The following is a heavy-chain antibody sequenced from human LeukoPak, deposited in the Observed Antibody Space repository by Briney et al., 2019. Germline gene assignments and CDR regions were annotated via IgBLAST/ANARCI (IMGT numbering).Heavy chain of an antibody. CDR3: ARGGYSSSWDRFDY. Sequence: GRSLRLSCAASGFTFSSYGMHWVRQAPGKGLEWVAVIWYDGSNKYYADPVKGRFTISRDNSKNTLYLQMNSLRAEDTAVYYCARGGYSSSWDRFDYWGQGTLVTVSS. V-gene: IGHV3-33*01. J-gene: IGHJ4*02. CDR1: GFTFSSYG. CDR2: IWYDGSNK. D-gene: IGHD6-13*01.